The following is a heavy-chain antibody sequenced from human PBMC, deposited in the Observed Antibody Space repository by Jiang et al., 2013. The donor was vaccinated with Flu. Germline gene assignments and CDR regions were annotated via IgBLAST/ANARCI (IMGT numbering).Heavy chain of an antibody. Sequence: SGAEVKKPGSSVKVACQSSGGTLGSFAINWVRQAPGQGLEWMGGIIPVFGTPTYAQKFQARVTITADESTSTAYMELSSLRSDDTAVYYCARGRGRGAYGNYYYYMDVWGEGTTVTVSS. CDR2: IIPVFGTP. D-gene: IGHD3-10*01. V-gene: IGHV1-69*01. CDR3: ARGRGRGAYGNYYYYMDV. J-gene: IGHJ6*03. CDR1: GGTLGSFA.